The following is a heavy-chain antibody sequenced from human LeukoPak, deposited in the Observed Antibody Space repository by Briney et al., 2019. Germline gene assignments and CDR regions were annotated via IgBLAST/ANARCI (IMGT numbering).Heavy chain of an antibody. J-gene: IGHJ4*02. CDR2: INSDGSRT. Sequence: GGSLRLSCAASGFTFSSYWMHWVRQAPGKGLVWVSRINSDGSRTTFADSVKGRFTISRDNAKNTLHLQMNSLRAEDTAGYYCARDVQAGPGYWGQGTLVTVSS. CDR1: GFTFSSYW. D-gene: IGHD6-19*01. CDR3: ARDVQAGPGY. V-gene: IGHV3-74*01.